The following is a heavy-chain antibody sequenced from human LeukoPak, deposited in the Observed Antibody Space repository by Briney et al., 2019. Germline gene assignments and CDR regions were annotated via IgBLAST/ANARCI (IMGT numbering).Heavy chain of an antibody. Sequence: ASVKGSCKASGYTFTAHDINWVRQATGQGLEWMGWMNPNSGNTGFGQNFKGRVTMTRDTSTSTAYMELRSLRSEDTAVYYCARGFDVLTGHSYAYYYYYGLDIWGQGTTVIVSS. D-gene: IGHD3-9*01. J-gene: IGHJ6*02. CDR1: GYTFTAHD. V-gene: IGHV1-8*01. CDR3: ARGFDVLTGHSYAYYYYYGLDI. CDR2: MNPNSGNT.